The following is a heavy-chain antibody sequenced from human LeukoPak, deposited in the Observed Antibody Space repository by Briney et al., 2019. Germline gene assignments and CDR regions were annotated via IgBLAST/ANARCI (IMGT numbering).Heavy chain of an antibody. CDR1: GGSISVSGYY. CDR3: ARHPWDGYGGNLGPNWYFDL. D-gene: IGHD4-23*01. Sequence: PSETLSLTCTVSGGSISVSGYYWGWIRQPPGKGLEFIATISYIGRTYYNPSLKSRVSISVDTSKSQFSLRLSSVTAADTAVYYCARHPWDGYGGNLGPNWYFDLWGRGTLVTVSS. CDR2: ISYIGRT. J-gene: IGHJ2*01. V-gene: IGHV4-39*01.